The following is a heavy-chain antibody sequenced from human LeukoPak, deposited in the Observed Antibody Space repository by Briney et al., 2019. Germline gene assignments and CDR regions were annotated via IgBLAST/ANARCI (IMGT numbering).Heavy chain of an antibody. CDR3: ARASYDSSGYYFP. CDR1: GYSIRSGFY. V-gene: IGHV4-38-2*02. D-gene: IGHD3-22*01. J-gene: IGHJ5*02. Sequence: SETLSLTCTVSGYSIRSGFYWGWIRQPPGKGLEWIGNIYHSGITYYTPSLKSRVTISVDTSKNQFYLKLSSVTAADTAVYYCARASYDSSGYYFPWGQGTLVTVSS. CDR2: IYHSGIT.